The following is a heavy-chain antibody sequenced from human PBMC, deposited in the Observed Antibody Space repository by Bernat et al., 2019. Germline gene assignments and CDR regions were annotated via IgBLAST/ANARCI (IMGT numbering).Heavy chain of an antibody. J-gene: IGHJ2*01. CDR3: AGGGGRPHWYFDL. Sequence: EVQLVESGGDLIQPGGSLRLSCAASGFTVSSNYMSWVRQAPGKGLEWVSFIYRDGSTYYVDSVKGRFTISKDNSQNTVYLQMNSLRAEDTAVYYCAGGGGRPHWYFDLWGRGTLVTVSS. CDR2: IYRDGST. V-gene: IGHV3-53*01. D-gene: IGHD2-15*01. CDR1: GFTVSSNY.